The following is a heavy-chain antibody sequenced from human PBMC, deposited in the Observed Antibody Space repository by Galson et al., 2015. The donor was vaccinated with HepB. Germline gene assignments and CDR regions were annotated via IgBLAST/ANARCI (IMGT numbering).Heavy chain of an antibody. V-gene: IGHV3-30*18. J-gene: IGHJ3*02. Sequence: SLRLSCAASGFTFSSYGMHWVRQAPGKGLEWVAVISYDGSNKYYADSVKGRFTISRDNSKNTLYLQMNSLRAEDTAVYYCAKDSNVREGPGAFDIWGQGTMVTVSS. D-gene: IGHD5-24*01. CDR1: GFTFSSYG. CDR3: AKDSNVREGPGAFDI. CDR2: ISYDGSNK.